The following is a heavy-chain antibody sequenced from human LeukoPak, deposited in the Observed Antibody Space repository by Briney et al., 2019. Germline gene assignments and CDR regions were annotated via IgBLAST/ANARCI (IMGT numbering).Heavy chain of an antibody. V-gene: IGHV1-8*01. CDR3: ARGSNGCSSTSCYWLGNYYYYMDV. CDR1: RYTFTSYD. CDR2: MNPNTGRT. J-gene: IGHJ6*03. D-gene: IGHD2-2*01. Sequence: GASVKVSCKASRYTFTSYDINWVREAAGQGLEWMGWMNPNTGRTGFAQKFQGRLTLTRDTSISTAYMELSSLTSEDTAVYYCARGSNGCSSTSCYWLGNYYYYMDVWGKGTTVTVSS.